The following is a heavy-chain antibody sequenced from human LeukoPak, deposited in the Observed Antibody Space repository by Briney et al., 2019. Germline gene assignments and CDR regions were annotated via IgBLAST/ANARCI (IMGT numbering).Heavy chain of an antibody. CDR1: GFIFSSYS. J-gene: IGHJ4*02. V-gene: IGHV3-48*01. D-gene: IGHD1-26*01. CDR3: AKDQGELPD. CDR2: ISSSSSTI. Sequence: PGGSLRLSCAASGFIFSSYSMNWVRQAPGKGLEWVSYISSSSSTIYYADSVKGRFTISRGNSKNTLYLQMNSLRAEDTAVYYCAKDQGELPDWGQGTLVTVSS.